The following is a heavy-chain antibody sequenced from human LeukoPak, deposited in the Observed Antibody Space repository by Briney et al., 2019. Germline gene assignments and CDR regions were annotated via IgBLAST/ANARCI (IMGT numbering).Heavy chain of an antibody. D-gene: IGHD3-22*01. V-gene: IGHV3-48*03. Sequence: GGSLRLSCAASGFTFSSYEMNWVRQAPGKGLEWVSYISSSGSTIYYADSVKGRFTISRDNSKNTLYLQMNSLRAEDTAVYYCAKDLPNSGYSIEYWGQGTLVTVSS. CDR1: GFTFSSYE. CDR2: ISSSGSTI. J-gene: IGHJ4*02. CDR3: AKDLPNSGYSIEY.